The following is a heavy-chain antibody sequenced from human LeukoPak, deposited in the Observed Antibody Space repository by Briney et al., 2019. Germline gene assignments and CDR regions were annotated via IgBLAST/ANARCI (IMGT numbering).Heavy chain of an antibody. CDR3: AKDRGLRVVPAASDY. J-gene: IGHJ4*02. Sequence: GGSPRLSCAASGFIFSSYGMHWVRQAPGKGLEWVAFIRYDGSNKYYADSVKGRFTISRDNSKNTLYLQMNSLRAEDTAVYYCAKDRGLRVVPAASDYWGQGTLVTVSS. CDR2: IRYDGSNK. CDR1: GFIFSSYG. V-gene: IGHV3-30*02. D-gene: IGHD2-2*01.